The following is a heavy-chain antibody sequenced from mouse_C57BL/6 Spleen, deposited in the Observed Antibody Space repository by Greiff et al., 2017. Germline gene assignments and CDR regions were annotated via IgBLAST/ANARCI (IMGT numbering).Heavy chain of an antibody. J-gene: IGHJ2*01. D-gene: IGHD2-12*01. V-gene: IGHV1-61*01. CDR1: GYTFPSYW. Sequence: QVQLQQPGAELVRPGSSVKLSCKASGYTFPSYWMDWVKQRPGQGLEWIGNIYPSDSETHYNQKFKDKATLTVDKSSSTAYMHLSSLTSEDSAVYDCAREYYSPYYFDYWGQGTTLTVSS. CDR2: IYPSDSET. CDR3: AREYYSPYYFDY.